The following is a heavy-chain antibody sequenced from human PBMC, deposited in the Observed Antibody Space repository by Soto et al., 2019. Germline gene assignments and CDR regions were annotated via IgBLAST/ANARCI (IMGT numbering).Heavy chain of an antibody. Sequence: GGSLRLSCAASGFTFSSYAMHWVRQAPGKGLEWVAVISYDGSNKYYADSVKGRFTISRDNSKNTLYLQMNSLRAEDTAVYYCARGKGLERRVTPLYYYYYYGMDVWGQGTTVTVSS. J-gene: IGHJ6*02. CDR1: GFTFSSYA. CDR2: ISYDGSNK. V-gene: IGHV3-30-3*01. D-gene: IGHD1-1*01. CDR3: ARGKGLERRVTPLYYYYYYGMDV.